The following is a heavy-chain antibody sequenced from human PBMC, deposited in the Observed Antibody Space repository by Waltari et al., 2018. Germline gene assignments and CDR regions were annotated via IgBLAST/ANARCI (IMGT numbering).Heavy chain of an antibody. V-gene: IGHV3-74*01. CDR3: ARVPQYYYDSSGFAY. CDR1: GFTFSSYW. Sequence: EVQLVESGGGLVQPGGSLRLSCAASGFTFSSYWMHWVRQPPGKGLVWVSRINSDGSSTSYADSVKGRFTISRDNAKNTLYLQMNSLRAEDTAVYYCARVPQYYYDSSGFAYWGQGTLVTVSS. J-gene: IGHJ4*02. CDR2: INSDGSST. D-gene: IGHD3-22*01.